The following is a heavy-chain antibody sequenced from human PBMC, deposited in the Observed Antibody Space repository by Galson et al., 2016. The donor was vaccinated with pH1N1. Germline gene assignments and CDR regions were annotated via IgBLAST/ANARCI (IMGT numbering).Heavy chain of an antibody. Sequence: SVKVSCKASGYTFTSSAMHWVRQAPGQSPQWMGWIHAGNGNTKYSQKFQGRVAITRDTSASTAYMELASLISEDTAVYYCARGGATIAALWFDPGGQGHLVTVSA. CDR1: GYTFTSSA. CDR2: IHAGNGNT. J-gene: IGHJ5*02. V-gene: IGHV1-3*01. D-gene: IGHD6-25*01. CDR3: ARGGATIAALWFDP.